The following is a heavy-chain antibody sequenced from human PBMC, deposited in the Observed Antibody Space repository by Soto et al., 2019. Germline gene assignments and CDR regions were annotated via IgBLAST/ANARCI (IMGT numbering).Heavy chain of an antibody. Sequence: PGGSMRLSGAASGFSFGSYALSWVRQAPGKWLEWVSTISGSDGKTFYADSVKGRFSISRDTSQSTLYLQMNSLRADDTAMYYCARWSYLDYWGQGTRVTVSS. CDR2: ISGSDGKT. V-gene: IGHV3-23*01. J-gene: IGHJ4*02. CDR1: GFSFGSYA. D-gene: IGHD3-3*01. CDR3: ARWSYLDY.